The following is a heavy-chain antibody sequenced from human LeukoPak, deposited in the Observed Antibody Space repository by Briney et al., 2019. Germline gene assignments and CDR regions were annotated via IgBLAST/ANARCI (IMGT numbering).Heavy chain of an antibody. Sequence: GASVKVSCKASGYTFTCYYMHWVGQAPGQGLERMGWINPNSGGTNYAQKFQGRVTMNRETYIRTDYMELRKLRSGETAGYYCARGSYYYDSSGYYHGDFDYWGQGTLVTVSS. D-gene: IGHD3-22*01. CDR1: GYTFTCYY. V-gene: IGHV1-2*02. CDR2: INPNSGGT. CDR3: ARGSYYYDSSGYYHGDFDY. J-gene: IGHJ4*02.